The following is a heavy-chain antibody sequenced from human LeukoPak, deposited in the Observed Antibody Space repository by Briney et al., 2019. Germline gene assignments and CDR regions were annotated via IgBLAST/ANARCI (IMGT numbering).Heavy chain of an antibody. D-gene: IGHD3-22*01. J-gene: IGHJ3*02. CDR1: GGSISSYY. V-gene: IGHV4-4*07. Sequence: SETLSLTCTVSGGSISSYYWSWIRQPAGKGLEWIGRIYTSGSTNYNPSLKSRVTMSVDTSKNQFSLKLSSVTAADTAVYYCARDHCYDSSGYYTTYAFDIWGQGTMVTVSS. CDR3: ARDHCYDSSGYYTTYAFDI. CDR2: IYTSGST.